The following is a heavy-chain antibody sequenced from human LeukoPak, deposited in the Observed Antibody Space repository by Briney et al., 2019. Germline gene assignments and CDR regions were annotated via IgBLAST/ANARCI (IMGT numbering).Heavy chain of an antibody. CDR2: ISSSSSYI. D-gene: IGHD3-3*01. CDR1: GFTFSSHS. V-gene: IGHV3-21*01. Sequence: PGGSLRLSCAASGFTFSSHSMNWVRQAPGKGLEWVSSISSSSSYIYYADSVKGRFTISRDNAKNSLYLQMNSLRAEDTAVYYCATPLRFLNAFDIWGQGTTVTVSS. J-gene: IGHJ3*02. CDR3: ATPLRFLNAFDI.